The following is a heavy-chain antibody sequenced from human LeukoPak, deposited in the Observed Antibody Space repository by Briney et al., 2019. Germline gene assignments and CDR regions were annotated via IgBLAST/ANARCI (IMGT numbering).Heavy chain of an antibody. CDR2: IKGDESAR. CDR1: GFTFSSYW. Sequence: PGGSLRLSCAASGFTFSSYWMAWVRQAPGKGLEWVANIKGDESARHQADSVKGRFTISRDNTRNSLYLQMTNLRGHETAVYYCARDVVGSPDYWGQGTLVTVSS. V-gene: IGHV3-7*01. CDR3: ARDVVGSPDY. D-gene: IGHD1-26*01. J-gene: IGHJ4*02.